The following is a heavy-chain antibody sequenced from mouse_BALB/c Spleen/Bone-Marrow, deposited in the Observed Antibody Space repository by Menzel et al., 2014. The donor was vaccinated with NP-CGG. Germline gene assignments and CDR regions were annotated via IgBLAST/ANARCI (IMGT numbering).Heavy chain of an antibody. J-gene: IGHJ2*01. CDR2: IWAGGYT. D-gene: IGHD2-14*01. V-gene: IGHV2-9*02. CDR1: GFSLTTYG. Sequence: QVQLKESGPGLVAPSQSLSITCTVSGFSLTTYGVHWVRQPPGKGLEWLGVIWAGGYTNYRSALLSRLSISKDKSKSQVLLKMNSRQTDDTAMYYCAREGAYYRHIDSWGQGTPRTGSS. CDR3: AREGAYYRHIDS.